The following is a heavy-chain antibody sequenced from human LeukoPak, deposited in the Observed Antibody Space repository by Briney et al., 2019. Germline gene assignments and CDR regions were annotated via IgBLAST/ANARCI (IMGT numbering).Heavy chain of an antibody. CDR2: FDPEDGET. J-gene: IGHJ4*02. CDR3: ATVYYYGSGSYEYYFDY. CDR1: GYTLTELS. Sequence: EASEKVSCKVSGYTLTELSMHWVRQAPGKGLEWMGGFDPEDGETIYAQKFQGRVTMTEDTSTDTAYMELSSLRSEDTAVYYCATVYYYGSGSYEYYFDYWGQGTLVTVSS. D-gene: IGHD3-10*01. V-gene: IGHV1-24*01.